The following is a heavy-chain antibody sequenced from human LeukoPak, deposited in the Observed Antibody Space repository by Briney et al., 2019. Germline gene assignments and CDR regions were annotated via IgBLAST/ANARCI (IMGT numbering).Heavy chain of an antibody. D-gene: IGHD2-2*01. J-gene: IGHJ4*02. Sequence: PGGSLRLSCAASGFTFSSYGMHWVRQALGKGLEWVAVIWYDGSNKYYADSVKGRFTISRDNSKNTLYLQMSSLRAEDTAVYYCAREVVPLGSFDYWGQGTLVTVSS. CDR2: IWYDGSNK. V-gene: IGHV3-33*01. CDR3: AREVVPLGSFDY. CDR1: GFTFSSYG.